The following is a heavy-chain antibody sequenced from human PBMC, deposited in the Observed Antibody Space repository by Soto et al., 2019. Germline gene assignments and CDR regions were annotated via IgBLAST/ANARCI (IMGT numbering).Heavy chain of an antibody. V-gene: IGHV1-8*01. J-gene: IGHJ4*02. CDR3: ARAVVGDYGNDYYFDY. CDR1: GYTFTSYD. Sequence: QVQLVQSGAEVKKPGASVKVSCKASGYTFTSYDINWVRQATGQGLEWMGWMNPNSGNTGYAQKFQGRVTMTRNTSISTAYMELSSLRSEDTAVYYCARAVVGDYGNDYYFDYWGLGTLVTVSS. CDR2: MNPNSGNT. D-gene: IGHD4-17*01.